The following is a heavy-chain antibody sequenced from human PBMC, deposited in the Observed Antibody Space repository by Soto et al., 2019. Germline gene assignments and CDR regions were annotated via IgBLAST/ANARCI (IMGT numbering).Heavy chain of an antibody. Sequence: QVQLVESGGGVVQPGTSLRLSCAAAGFTCSSFGIHGVRKAPGKGLEWVAVISYDGIDKNYGDSVKGRFTISRENSKNMVYLQMNSLRIEDTAVYHCAKDLREMATIRPDYWGQGVLVAVSS. CDR2: ISYDGIDK. CDR3: AKDLREMATIRPDY. D-gene: IGHD5-12*01. J-gene: IGHJ4*02. V-gene: IGHV3-30*18. CDR1: GFTCSSFG.